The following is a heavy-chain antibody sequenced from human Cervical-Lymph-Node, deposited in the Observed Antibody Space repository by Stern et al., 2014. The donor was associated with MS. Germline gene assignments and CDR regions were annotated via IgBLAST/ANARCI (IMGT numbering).Heavy chain of an antibody. CDR3: AREPYNYDGDGYLDH. J-gene: IGHJ4*02. CDR2: ILLDGSNE. CDR1: GFNFISYS. V-gene: IGHV3-30-3*01. Sequence: VQLVESGGGVVPPGRSLRLSWAASGFNFISYSMYWVRQAPGKGLEWVAVILLDGSNEYYADSVKGRFTIARDNSKNTVSLQMNSLRVEDTAVYYCAREPYNYDGDGYLDHWGQGTLVTVSS. D-gene: IGHD3-22*01.